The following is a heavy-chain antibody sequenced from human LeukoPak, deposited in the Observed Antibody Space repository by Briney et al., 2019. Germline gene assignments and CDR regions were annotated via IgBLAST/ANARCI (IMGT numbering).Heavy chain of an antibody. D-gene: IGHD3-22*01. CDR2: ISSSSSYI. Sequence: GGSLRLYCAASGFTFSSYAMSWVRQAPGKGLEWVSSISSSSSYIYYADSVKGRFTISRDNAKNSLYLQMNSLRAEDTAVYYCARDPTNYYDSSGSLPASWFDPWGQGTLVTVSS. CDR3: ARDPTNYYDSSGSLPASWFDP. CDR1: GFTFSSYA. J-gene: IGHJ5*02. V-gene: IGHV3-21*01.